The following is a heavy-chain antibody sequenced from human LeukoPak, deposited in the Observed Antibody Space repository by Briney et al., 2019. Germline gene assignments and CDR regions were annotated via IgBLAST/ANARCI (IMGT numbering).Heavy chain of an antibody. D-gene: IGHD5-18*01. CDR1: GGFFSGYY. CDR3: ARVLRRGYSYRTYYMDV. J-gene: IGHJ6*03. V-gene: IGHV4-34*01. CDR2: INHSGST. Sequence: SETLSLTCAVYGGFFSGYYWSWIRQPRGKGLEWIGEINHSGSTNYNPSLKSRVTISVDTSKNQFSLKLSSVTAADTAVYYCARVLRRGYSYRTYYMDVWGKGATVTVSS.